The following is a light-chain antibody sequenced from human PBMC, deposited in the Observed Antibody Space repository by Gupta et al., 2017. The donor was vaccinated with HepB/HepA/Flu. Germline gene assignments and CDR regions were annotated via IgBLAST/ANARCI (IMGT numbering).Light chain of an antibody. V-gene: IGKV4-1*01. CDR3: QQYYSPPLT. Sequence: DIVMTQSPDSLAVSLGERATINCKSSQSILSTSNNKDYLAWYQQKPGQPPKLLIHWASTREFGVPDRFSGSGSGTDFTLTISSLQAEDVALYYCQQYYSPPLTFGQGTRLEIK. J-gene: IGKJ5*01. CDR2: WAS. CDR1: QSILSTSNNKDY.